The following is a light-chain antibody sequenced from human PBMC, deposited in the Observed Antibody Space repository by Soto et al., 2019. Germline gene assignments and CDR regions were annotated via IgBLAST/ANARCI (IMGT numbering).Light chain of an antibody. CDR1: QSISEY. J-gene: IGKJ1*01. CDR3: QQSYSFPRT. V-gene: IGKV1-39*01. Sequence: DIQMTQSPSSLSASVGDTVTFTCRASQSISEYLNWYQQKPGKAPRLLLYAASNLDNGVPSRFSGGGSGTTFTLTIRSLQPEEFATYYCQQSYSFPRTFGQGTKVEV. CDR2: AAS.